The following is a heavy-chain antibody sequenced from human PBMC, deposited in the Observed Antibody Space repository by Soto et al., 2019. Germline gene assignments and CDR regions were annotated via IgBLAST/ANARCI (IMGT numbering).Heavy chain of an antibody. V-gene: IGHV3-21*01. D-gene: IGHD6-13*01. CDR1: GFTFSSYS. Sequence: PGGSLRLSCAASGFTFSSYSMNWVRQAPGKGLEWVSSISSSSSYIYYADSVKGRFTISRDNAKNSLYLQMNSLRAEDTAVYYCARDRKAFSSSWYVSCWPVDYWGQGTLVTVSS. J-gene: IGHJ4*02. CDR2: ISSSSSYI. CDR3: ARDRKAFSSSWYVSCWPVDY.